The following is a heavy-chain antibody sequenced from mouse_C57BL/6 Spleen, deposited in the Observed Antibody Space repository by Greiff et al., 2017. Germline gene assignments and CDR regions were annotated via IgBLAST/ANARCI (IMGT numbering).Heavy chain of an antibody. D-gene: IGHD1-1*01. Sequence: QVQLQQSGAELVKPGASVKLSCKASGYTFTSYWMHWVKQRPGRGLEWIGRIDPNSGGTKYNEKFKSKATLTVDKPSSTAYMQLSSLTSEDSAVYYCARTEEKFITTVVEGAWFAYWGQGTLVTVSA. CDR3: ARTEEKFITTVVEGAWFAY. V-gene: IGHV1-72*01. CDR2: IDPNSGGT. CDR1: GYTFTSYW. J-gene: IGHJ3*01.